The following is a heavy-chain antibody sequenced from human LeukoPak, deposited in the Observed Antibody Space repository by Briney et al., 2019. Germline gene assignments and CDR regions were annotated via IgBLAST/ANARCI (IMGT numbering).Heavy chain of an antibody. D-gene: IGHD2-15*01. CDR2: INSNGGST. CDR3: AKRLVACSGGSCYSTFQH. V-gene: IGHV3-23*01. J-gene: IGHJ1*01. CDR1: GFTFSSYA. Sequence: GSLRLSCAASGFTFSSYAMSWVRQAPGKGLEWVSGINSNGGSTYYADSVRGRFTISRDNSKNTLYLQMNSLRAEDTAVYYCAKRLVACSGGSCYSTFQHWGQGTLVTVSS.